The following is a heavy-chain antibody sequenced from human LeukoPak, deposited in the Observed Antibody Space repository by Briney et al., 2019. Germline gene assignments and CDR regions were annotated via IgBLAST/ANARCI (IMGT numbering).Heavy chain of an antibody. V-gene: IGHV3-21*01. J-gene: IGHJ4*02. CDR2: ISSSSSYI. D-gene: IGHD5-18*01. CDR1: GFTFSSYS. Sequence: TGGSLRLSCAASGFTFSSYSMNWVRQAPGKGLEWVSSISSSSSYIYYADSVKGRFTISRDNAKNSLYLQMNSLRAEDTAVYYCASALGYNSGYMVDYWGQGTLVTVSS. CDR3: ASALGYNSGYMVDY.